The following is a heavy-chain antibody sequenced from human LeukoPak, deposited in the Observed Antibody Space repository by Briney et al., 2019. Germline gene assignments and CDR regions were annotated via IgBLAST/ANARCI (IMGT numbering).Heavy chain of an antibody. D-gene: IGHD2-15*01. CDR3: AKGSGAYAYLFDY. Sequence: GGSLRLSCAASGFTFSSYDMTCVRQAPGKGLEWVSGISGSAGSKDYADSVKGRFTISRDNSKNTLYLQMSSLRADDTAVYYCAKGSGAYAYLFDYWGRGTLVTVSS. J-gene: IGHJ4*02. CDR1: GFTFSSYD. V-gene: IGHV3-23*01. CDR2: ISGSAGSK.